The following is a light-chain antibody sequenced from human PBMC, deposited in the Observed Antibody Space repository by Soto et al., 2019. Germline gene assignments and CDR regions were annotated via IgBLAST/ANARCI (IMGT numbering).Light chain of an antibody. CDR2: GAS. CDR3: QQYGSSPGT. J-gene: IGKJ1*01. V-gene: IGKV3-20*01. Sequence: EMVLTQSPGTLSLSPGERATLSCRASQSVSSSYLAWYQQKPGQAPRLLIYGASSRATGIRDRFSGSGSGTDVTLTISRLEPEDFAVYYCQQYGSSPGTFGEATKVEIK. CDR1: QSVSSSY.